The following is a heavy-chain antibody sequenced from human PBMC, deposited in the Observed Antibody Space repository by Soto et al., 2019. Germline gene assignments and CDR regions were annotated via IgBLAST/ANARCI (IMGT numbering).Heavy chain of an antibody. D-gene: IGHD6-13*01. CDR3: ARDHRAAAGTMGFDY. CDR1: GYTFTSYG. V-gene: IGHV1-18*04. CDR2: ISAYNGNT. Sequence: ASVKVSCKASGYTFTSYGISWVRQAPGQGLEWMGWISAYNGNTNYAQKLQGRVTMTTDTSTSTAYMELRSLRSDDTAVYYCARDHRAAAGTMGFDYWGQGTLVTVSS. J-gene: IGHJ4*02.